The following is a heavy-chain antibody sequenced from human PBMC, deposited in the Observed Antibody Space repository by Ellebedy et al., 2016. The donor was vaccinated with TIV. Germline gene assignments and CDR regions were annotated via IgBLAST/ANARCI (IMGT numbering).Heavy chain of an antibody. Sequence: AASVKVSCKTSGGTFSNYVITWVRQAPGQGLEWMGGIIPIFGTANYPQKFQGRVTVTADDSTTTAYMELSSLRSEDTAGYYCAATTARPGFFNYYGLDVWGRGTTVTVSS. V-gene: IGHV1-69*13. CDR3: AATTARPGFFNYYGLDV. CDR1: GGTFSNYV. CDR2: IIPIFGTA. J-gene: IGHJ6*02. D-gene: IGHD6-6*01.